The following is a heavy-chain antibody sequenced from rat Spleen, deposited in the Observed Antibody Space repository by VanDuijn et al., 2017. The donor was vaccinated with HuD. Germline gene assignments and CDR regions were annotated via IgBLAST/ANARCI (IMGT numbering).Heavy chain of an antibody. CDR3: ARGSGGAPFDY. V-gene: IGHV3-1*01. Sequence: EVQLQESGPGLVKPSQSLSLTCSVTGFSITSNFWGWIRKFPGNKMEWMGYISYSGTTSYNPSLKSRISITRDTSKNQLFLQLNSVTTEDTATYYCARGSGGAPFDYWGQGVTVTVSS. D-gene: IGHD3-1*01. J-gene: IGHJ2*01. CDR2: ISYSGTT. CDR1: GFSITSNF.